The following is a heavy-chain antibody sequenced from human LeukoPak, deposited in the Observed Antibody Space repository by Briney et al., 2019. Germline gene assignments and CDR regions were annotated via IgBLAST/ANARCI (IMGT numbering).Heavy chain of an antibody. CDR2: IYYSGST. Sequence: PSETLSLTCTVSGGSISSSSYYWGWIRQPPGKGLEWIGSIYYSGSTYYNPSLKSRVTISVDTSKNQFSLKLSSVTAADTAVYYCARLPTYDYYFDYWGQGTLVTVSS. V-gene: IGHV4-39*01. CDR1: GGSISSSSYY. D-gene: IGHD1-1*01. CDR3: ARLPTYDYYFDY. J-gene: IGHJ4*02.